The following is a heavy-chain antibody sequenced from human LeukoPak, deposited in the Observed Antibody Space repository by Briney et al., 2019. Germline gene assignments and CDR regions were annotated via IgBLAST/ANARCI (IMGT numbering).Heavy chain of an antibody. D-gene: IGHD6-19*01. CDR2: IKQDGSEK. CDR3: ARDLLAVASTGIGFDY. J-gene: IGHJ4*02. V-gene: IGHV3-7*01. Sequence: PGGSLRLSCAASGFTFSSYAMSWVRQAPGKGLEWVANIKQDGSEKYYVDSVKGRFTISRDNAKNSLYLQMNSLRAEDTAVYYCARDLLAVASTGIGFDYWGQGTLVTVSS. CDR1: GFTFSSYA.